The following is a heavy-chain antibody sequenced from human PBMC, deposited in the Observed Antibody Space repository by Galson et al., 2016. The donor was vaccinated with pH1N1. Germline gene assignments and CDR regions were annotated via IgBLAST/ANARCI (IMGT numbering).Heavy chain of an antibody. D-gene: IGHD4-11*01. CDR1: GFTLSCCA. CDR2: ISKDGNNV. V-gene: IGHV3-30*04. CDR3: ARGRDFSFDY. Sequence: SLRLSCAASGFTLSCCAMHWVRQAPGKGLECMALISKDGNNVYYADSVKGRFTISRDSSNNTLYLQMNSLRTEDTAIYYCARGRDFSFDYWGQGALVTVAS. J-gene: IGHJ4*02.